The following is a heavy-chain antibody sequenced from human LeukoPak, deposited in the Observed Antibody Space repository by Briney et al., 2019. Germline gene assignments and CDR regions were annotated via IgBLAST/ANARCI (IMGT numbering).Heavy chain of an antibody. CDR1: GFTFSSYG. Sequence: PGGSLRLSCAASGFTFSSYGMHWVRQAPAKGLEWVAVISYDGSNKYYADSVKGRFTISRDNSKNTLYLQMNSLRAEDTAVYYCAKEARIQLWLLDYWGQGTLVTVSS. CDR2: ISYDGSNK. CDR3: AKEARIQLWLLDY. J-gene: IGHJ4*02. V-gene: IGHV3-30*18. D-gene: IGHD5-18*01.